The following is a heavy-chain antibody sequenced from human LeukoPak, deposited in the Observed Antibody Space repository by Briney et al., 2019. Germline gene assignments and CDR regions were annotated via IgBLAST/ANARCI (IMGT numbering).Heavy chain of an antibody. V-gene: IGHV4-4*07. J-gene: IGHJ6*03. CDR2: IYTSGST. CDR1: GGSISSYY. D-gene: IGHD3-3*01. CDR3: AREGTIFGVVISPYYYYMDV. Sequence: PSETLSLTCTVSGGSISSYYWSWIRQPAGKGLEWIGRIYTSGSTNYNPSLKSRVTISVDKSKNQFSLKLSSVTAADTAVYYCAREGTIFGVVISPYYYYMDVWGKGTTVTVSS.